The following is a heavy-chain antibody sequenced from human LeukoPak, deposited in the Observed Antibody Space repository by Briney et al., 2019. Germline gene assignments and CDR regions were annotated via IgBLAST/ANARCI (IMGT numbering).Heavy chain of an antibody. V-gene: IGHV1-69*02. CDR3: ATSPGDYDFWSGYYTGPYYYYYMDV. D-gene: IGHD3-3*01. Sequence: SVKVSCKASGGTFSSYTISWVRQAPGQGLERMGRIIPILGIANYAQKFQGRVTITADRSTSTAYMELSSLRSEDTAVYYCATSPGDYDFWSGYYTGPYYYYYMDVWGKGTTVTVSS. CDR2: IIPILGIA. CDR1: GGTFSSYT. J-gene: IGHJ6*03.